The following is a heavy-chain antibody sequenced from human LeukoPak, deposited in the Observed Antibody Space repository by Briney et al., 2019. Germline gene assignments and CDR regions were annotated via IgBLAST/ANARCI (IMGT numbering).Heavy chain of an antibody. Sequence: SENLSLTCTVSGGSISSSSYYWGWIRQPPGKGLEWIGSIYYSGSTYYNPSLKSRVTISVDTSKNQFSLKLSSVTAADTAVYYCARQGVGILTGVDYWGQGTLVTVSS. D-gene: IGHD3-9*01. CDR2: IYYSGST. V-gene: IGHV4-39*01. CDR3: ARQGVGILTGVDY. J-gene: IGHJ4*02. CDR1: GGSISSSSYY.